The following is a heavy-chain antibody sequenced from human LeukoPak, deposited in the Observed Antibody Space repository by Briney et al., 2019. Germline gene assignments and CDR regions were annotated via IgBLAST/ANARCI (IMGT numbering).Heavy chain of an antibody. CDR3: AREESGGYFDY. CDR1: GFTFSTYW. J-gene: IGHJ4*02. D-gene: IGHD2-8*02. Sequence: GGSLRLSCAAAGFTFSTYWMSWVRQAPGKGLEWVANINQDGSEKYYVDSVKGRFTISRDNAKNSLYLQMNSLRAEDTAVYYCAREESGGYFDYWGQGTLVTVSS. CDR2: INQDGSEK. V-gene: IGHV3-7*05.